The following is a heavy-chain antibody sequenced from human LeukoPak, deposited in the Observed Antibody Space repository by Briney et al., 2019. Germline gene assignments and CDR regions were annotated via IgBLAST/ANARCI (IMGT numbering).Heavy chain of an antibody. Sequence: ASVKVSCKASGYTFTSYGISWVRQAPGQGLEWMGWISAYNGNTNYAQKLQGRVTMTTDTSTSTAYMELRSLRSDDTAVYYCARDLPDVVATNDNWFDPWGQGTLVTVSS. J-gene: IGHJ5*02. V-gene: IGHV1-18*01. CDR2: ISAYNGNT. CDR1: GYTFTSYG. D-gene: IGHD5-12*01. CDR3: ARDLPDVVATNDNWFDP.